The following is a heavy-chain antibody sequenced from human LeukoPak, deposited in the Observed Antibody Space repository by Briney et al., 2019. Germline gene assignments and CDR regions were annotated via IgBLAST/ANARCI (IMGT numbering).Heavy chain of an antibody. CDR1: GFTFSSYG. D-gene: IGHD2-2*01. CDR2: LSYDGSNK. CDR3: AKDLYKARVVVPAGMDV. J-gene: IGHJ6*02. Sequence: PGRSLRLSCVASGFTFSSYGMHWVRQAPGKGLEWVAVLSYDGSNKYYADSVKGRFTISRDNSKNTLYLQMNSLRAEDTAVYYCAKDLYKARVVVPAGMDVWGQGTTVTVSS. V-gene: IGHV3-30*18.